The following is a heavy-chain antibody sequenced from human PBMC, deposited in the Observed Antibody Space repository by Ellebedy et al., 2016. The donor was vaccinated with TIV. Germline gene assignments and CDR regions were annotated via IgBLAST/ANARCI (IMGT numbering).Heavy chain of an antibody. J-gene: IGHJ5*02. V-gene: IGHV1-46*01. CDR3: AREASHDSSSWWFDP. D-gene: IGHD3-22*01. Sequence: ASVKVSXXASGYTFTSYYMHWVRQAPGQGLEWMGIINPSGGSTSYAQKFQGRVTMTRDTSTSTVYMELSSLRSEDTAVYYCAREASHDSSSWWFDPWGQGTLVTVSS. CDR1: GYTFTSYY. CDR2: INPSGGST.